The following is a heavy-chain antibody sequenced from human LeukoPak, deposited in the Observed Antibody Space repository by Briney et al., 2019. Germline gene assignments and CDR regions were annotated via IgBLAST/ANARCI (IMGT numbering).Heavy chain of an antibody. D-gene: IGHD2-2*01. V-gene: IGHV4-59*01. CDR2: IYYSGST. CDR3: ASGPYCSSTSCYGWYVDY. J-gene: IGHJ4*02. CDR1: GGSISSYY. Sequence: PSETLSLICTVSGGSISSYYWSWIRQPPGKGLEWLVYIYYSGSTNYNPSLKSRVTISVDTSKNQFSLKLTSVTAADTAVYYCASGPYCSSTSCYGWYVDYWGQGTLVTVSS.